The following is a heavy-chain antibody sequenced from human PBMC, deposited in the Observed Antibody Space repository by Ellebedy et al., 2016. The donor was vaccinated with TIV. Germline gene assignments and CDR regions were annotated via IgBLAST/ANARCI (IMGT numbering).Heavy chain of an antibody. CDR1: GYTFTRYY. CDR2: INPSGGST. CDR3: AREPGVTTGEGAY. J-gene: IGHJ4*02. V-gene: IGHV1-46*01. Sequence: AASVKVSCKASGYTFTRYYMHWVRQAPGQGLEWMGIINPSGGSTSYAQKFQGRVTMTRETSTSTVYMELSSLRSEDTAVYYCAREPGVTTGEGAYWGQGTLVTVSS. D-gene: IGHD4-17*01.